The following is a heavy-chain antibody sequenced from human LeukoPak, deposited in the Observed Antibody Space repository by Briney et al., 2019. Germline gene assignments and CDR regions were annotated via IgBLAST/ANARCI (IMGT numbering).Heavy chain of an antibody. Sequence: ASVKVSCKASGYIFTGYYMHWVRQAPGQGLEWMGRINPNSGDTNYAQKFQGRVTMTRDTSISTAYMELSSLRFDDTAVYYCARAVGGGIAAAGAGYNAFDIWGQGTMVTVSS. CDR1: GYIFTGYY. CDR3: ARAVGGGIAAAGAGYNAFDI. J-gene: IGHJ3*02. CDR2: INPNSGDT. V-gene: IGHV1-2*06. D-gene: IGHD6-13*01.